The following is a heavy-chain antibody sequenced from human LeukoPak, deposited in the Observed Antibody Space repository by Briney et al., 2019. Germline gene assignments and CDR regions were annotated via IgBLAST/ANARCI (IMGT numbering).Heavy chain of an antibody. CDR2: IWYDGSKE. V-gene: IGHV3-33*01. D-gene: IGHD3-22*01. Sequence: SGRSLRLSCAASGFTFRSYGMHWVRQAPGKGLEWVTIIWYDGSKEYYADSVKGRFTISRDNSKNTLYLQMNSLRDEDTAVYYCARSRGGSGYYFQRLQVDDYYFDYWGQGTLVTVSS. CDR1: GFTFRSYG. CDR3: ARSRGGSGYYFQRLQVDDYYFDY. J-gene: IGHJ4*02.